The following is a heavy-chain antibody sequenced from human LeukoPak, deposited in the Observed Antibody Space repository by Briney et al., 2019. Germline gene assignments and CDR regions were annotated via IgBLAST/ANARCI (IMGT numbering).Heavy chain of an antibody. CDR2: IQYDGSNE. D-gene: IGHD2-15*01. CDR1: RFTFSSYG. Sequence: GGSLRLSCAASRFTFSSYGMHWVRQAPGKGLEWVAYIQYDGSNEQYADSVKGRFSISRDSSKNILYLQMNSLRAEDTAVYYCARAPVTSCRGAFCYPFDYWGPGILVTVSS. V-gene: IGHV3-30*02. CDR3: ARAPVTSCRGAFCYPFDY. J-gene: IGHJ4*02.